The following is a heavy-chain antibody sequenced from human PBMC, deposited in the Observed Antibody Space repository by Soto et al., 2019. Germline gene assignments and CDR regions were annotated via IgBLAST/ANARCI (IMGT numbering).Heavy chain of an antibody. CDR3: ASISVSALNMRAFDM. J-gene: IGHJ3*02. Sequence: EVQLVESGGGLVQPGESLRLSCAASGFSFSSSWMSWVRQAPGKGLEWVANIKGDGSEENYVDSLKGRFTISRDNARNTLFLQMDSLRAEDTAVYYCASISVSALNMRAFDMWGQGTMVTVSS. V-gene: IGHV3-7*01. D-gene: IGHD2-21*01. CDR2: IKGDGSEE. CDR1: GFSFSSSW.